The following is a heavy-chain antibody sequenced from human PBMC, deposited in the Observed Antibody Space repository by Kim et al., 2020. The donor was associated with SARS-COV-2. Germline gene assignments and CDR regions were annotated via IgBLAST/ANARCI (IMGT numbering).Heavy chain of an antibody. CDR1: GFTFSTYW. V-gene: IGHV3-7*04. CDR2: RNGDGSEK. Sequence: GGSLRLSCAASGFTFSTYWMNWVRQAPGRGLVWVAGRNGDGSEKFYVDSVKGRFTISGDNDKNSLYLQMNRLRAEDTALYYCAGGERVRPRGQGTLVTVSS. CDR3: AGGERVRP. D-gene: IGHD1-1*01. J-gene: IGHJ5*02.